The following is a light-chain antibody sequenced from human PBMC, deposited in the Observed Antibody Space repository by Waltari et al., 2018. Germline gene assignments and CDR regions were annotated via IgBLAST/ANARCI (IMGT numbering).Light chain of an antibody. CDR2: DDR. CDR3: QVWDNTSDRVV. V-gene: IGLV3-21*02. Sequence: SYVLTQPPSVSVAPGQPARITCGGNNIGGKSVHWYQQKPGQAPVLVVYDDRDRPSGSPGRFSGSNSGNTATLTVSRVEAGDEADYYCQVWDNTSDRVVFGGGTRLTVL. CDR1: NIGGKS. J-gene: IGLJ2*01.